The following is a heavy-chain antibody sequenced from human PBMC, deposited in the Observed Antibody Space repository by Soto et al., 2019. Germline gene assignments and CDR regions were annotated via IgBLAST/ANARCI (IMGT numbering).Heavy chain of an antibody. CDR3: AKDPGNARYFDS. J-gene: IGHJ4*02. V-gene: IGHV3-23*01. CDR2: LNGGGDRP. CDR1: GFTFYDFA. Sequence: EVQLLESGGGLVQPGGSLRLSCTASGFTFYDFAMSWARQAPGRGLEWVSTLNGGGDRPKYADSVRGRFTISRDNSKNTLYLQMNSLSADDTAVYYCAKDPGNARYFDSWGQGTPVTVSS.